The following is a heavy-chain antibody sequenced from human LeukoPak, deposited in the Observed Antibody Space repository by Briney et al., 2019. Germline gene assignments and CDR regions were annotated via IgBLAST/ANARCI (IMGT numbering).Heavy chain of an antibody. J-gene: IGHJ5*02. CDR1: GYTFTSYY. D-gene: IGHD3-22*01. CDR2: INPSGGST. CDR3: ARGVRSRWTYDSSGYLNGP. Sequence: VASVKVSCKASGYTFTSYYMHWVRQAPGQGLEWMGIINPSGGSTSYAQKFQGRVTMTRDTSTSTVYMELSSLRSEDTAVYYCARGVRSRWTYDSSGYLNGPWGQGTLVTVSS. V-gene: IGHV1-46*01.